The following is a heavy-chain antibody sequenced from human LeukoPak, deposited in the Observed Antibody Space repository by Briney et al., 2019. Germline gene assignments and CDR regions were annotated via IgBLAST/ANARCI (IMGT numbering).Heavy chain of an antibody. D-gene: IGHD3-3*01. Sequence: GGYLRLSCATFGFTFSSHSMSWVRQAPGKGLEWVANIKQDGSEKHYVDSVKGRFSISRDNTKNSLYLQMNSLRAEDTAVYYCARAMGTSYGFWSGSYTVSYYYYMDVWGKGTTVAVS. CDR3: ARAMGTSYGFWSGSYTVSYYYYMDV. CDR2: IKQDGSEK. CDR1: GFTFSSHS. J-gene: IGHJ6*03. V-gene: IGHV3-7*01.